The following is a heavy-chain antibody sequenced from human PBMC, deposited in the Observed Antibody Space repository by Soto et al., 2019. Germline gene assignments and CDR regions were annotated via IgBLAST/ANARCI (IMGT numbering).Heavy chain of an antibody. V-gene: IGHV3-30*14. Sequence: GGSLRLSCVASGFTFSSYVMYWVRQAPDKGLEWVAAIACDGNIQYYADSVKGRFTISRDNSNNTLYLQMNSLKTEDTAVYYCTTDSSSWAYYYYYGMDVWGQGTTVTVSS. CDR2: IACDGNIQ. J-gene: IGHJ6*02. D-gene: IGHD2-2*01. CDR3: TTDSSSWAYYYYYGMDV. CDR1: GFTFSSYV.